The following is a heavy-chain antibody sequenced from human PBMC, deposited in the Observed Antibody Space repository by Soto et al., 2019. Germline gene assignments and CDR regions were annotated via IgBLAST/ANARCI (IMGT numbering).Heavy chain of an antibody. Sequence: PGGSLRLSCAASGFTFNTYGMHWVRQAPGKGLEWVAVISYDGSDKYYADSVKGRFIISRDNSKNTLYLQMNSLRAEDTAIYYCAKSPNFYCSSPNCYKFYFDFWGQGALGTGS. CDR2: ISYDGSDK. J-gene: IGHJ4*02. D-gene: IGHD2-2*02. CDR1: GFTFNTYG. CDR3: AKSPNFYCSSPNCYKFYFDF. V-gene: IGHV3-30*18.